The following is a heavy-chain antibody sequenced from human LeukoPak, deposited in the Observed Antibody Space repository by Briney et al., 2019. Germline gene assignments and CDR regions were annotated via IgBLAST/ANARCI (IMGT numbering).Heavy chain of an antibody. CDR1: GFTFTDHY. D-gene: IGHD7-27*01. CDR2: INGKRGDT. J-gene: IGHJ4*02. CDR3: ARDHDWGVDY. Sequence: ASVTVSCKASGFTFTDHYMHWVRQAPGQGLEWMGWINGKRGDTNYAQNFQDRVTMTRDTSTSTVYMELSRVTVDDTAVYYCARDHDWGVDYWGQGTLVTVSS. V-gene: IGHV1-2*02.